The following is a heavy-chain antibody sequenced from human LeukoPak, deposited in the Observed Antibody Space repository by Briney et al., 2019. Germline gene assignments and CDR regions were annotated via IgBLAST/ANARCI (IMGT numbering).Heavy chain of an antibody. D-gene: IGHD2-15*01. J-gene: IGHJ5*02. CDR3: ARELHYCSGGSCYPDWFDP. Sequence: SDTLSLTCTSSGGSISSYYWSWLQQPPGKGLEWIGYIYYSGTTNYNLSLKSRVTISVDTSKNQFSLKLSSVTAADTAVYYCARELHYCSGGSCYPDWFDPWGQGTLVTVSS. V-gene: IGHV4-59*01. CDR2: IYYSGTT. CDR1: GGSISSYY.